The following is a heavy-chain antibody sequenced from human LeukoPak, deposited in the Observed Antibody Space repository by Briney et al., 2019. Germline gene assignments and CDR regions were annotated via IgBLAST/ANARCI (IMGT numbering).Heavy chain of an antibody. V-gene: IGHV1-69*01. D-gene: IGHD3-9*01. CDR3: ARDLYPDYDILTGSTLAYYYGMDV. J-gene: IGHJ6*02. CDR1: GGTFSSYA. Sequence: GASVKVSCKASGGTFSSYAISWVRQAPGQGLEWMGGIIPIFGTANYAQKFQGRVTITADESTSTAYMELSSLRSEDTAVYYCARDLYPDYDILTGSTLAYYYGMDVWGQGTTVTVSS. CDR2: IIPIFGTA.